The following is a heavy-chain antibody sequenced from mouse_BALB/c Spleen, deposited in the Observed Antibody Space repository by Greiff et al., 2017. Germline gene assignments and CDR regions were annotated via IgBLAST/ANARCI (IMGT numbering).Heavy chain of an antibody. CDR1: GYTFSSYW. CDR2: ILPGSGST. V-gene: IGHV1-9*01. J-gene: IGHJ3*01. Sequence: LQESGAELMKPGASVKISCKATGYTFSSYWIEWVKQRPGHGLEWIGEILPGSGSTNYNEKFKGKATFTADTSSNTAYMQLSSLTSEDSAVYYCARGDSSGYVAYWGQGTLVTVSA. CDR3: ARGDSSGYVAY. D-gene: IGHD3-2*01.